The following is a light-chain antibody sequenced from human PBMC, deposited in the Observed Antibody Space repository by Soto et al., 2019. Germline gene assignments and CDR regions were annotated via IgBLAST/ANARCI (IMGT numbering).Light chain of an antibody. CDR1: QGIRNE. Sequence: QMTQFPSSLSASVGDRVTITCRASQGIRNEVSWYQQKPGKAPKLLIYAASSLQSGVPSRFSGSGSGTDFTLTISSLQPEDFATYYCQQANSWITFGQGTRLEIK. J-gene: IGKJ5*01. V-gene: IGKV1-12*01. CDR2: AAS. CDR3: QQANSWIT.